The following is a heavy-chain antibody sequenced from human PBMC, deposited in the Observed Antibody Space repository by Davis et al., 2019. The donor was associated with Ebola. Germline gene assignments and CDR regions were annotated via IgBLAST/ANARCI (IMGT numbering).Heavy chain of an antibody. CDR2: IIPFFGAA. V-gene: IGHV1-69*13. Sequence: AASVKVSCKASGGTFSTSGFSWVRQAPGQGLEWMGGIIPFFGAANYAQKFQFRVTITADESTSTVYLEFDSLNSEDTAMYFCARRNLQGDYRGTDVWGKGSSVTVSS. J-gene: IGHJ6*04. CDR3: ARRNLQGDYRGTDV. CDR1: GGTFSTSG. D-gene: IGHD3-16*01.